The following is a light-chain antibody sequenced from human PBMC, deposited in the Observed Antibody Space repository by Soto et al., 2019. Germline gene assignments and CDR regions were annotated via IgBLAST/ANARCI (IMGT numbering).Light chain of an antibody. Sequence: EIVMTQSPGTLSLSPGERATLSCRASQSVSSRLAWYQQKPGQAPRLLIYGASTRATGVPSRFSGSGSGTEFTFTISSLQSEDFALYYCLQYNDWVPTFGQGTKVDIK. V-gene: IGKV3-15*01. CDR3: LQYNDWVPT. CDR1: QSVSSR. CDR2: GAS. J-gene: IGKJ1*01.